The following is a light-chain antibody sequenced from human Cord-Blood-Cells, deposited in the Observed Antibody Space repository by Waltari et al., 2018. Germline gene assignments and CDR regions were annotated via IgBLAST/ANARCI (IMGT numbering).Light chain of an antibody. CDR3: QSYDSSLSGLV. CDR1: RSNIGAGYD. J-gene: IGLJ2*01. CDR2: GNS. Sequence: QSVLTQPPSVSGAPGQRVTISCTGSRSNIGAGYDVHSYQQLPGTAPKLLIYGNSNRPSGVPDRFSGSKSGTSASLAITGLQAEDEADYYCQSYDSSLSGLVFGGGTKLTVL. V-gene: IGLV1-40*01.